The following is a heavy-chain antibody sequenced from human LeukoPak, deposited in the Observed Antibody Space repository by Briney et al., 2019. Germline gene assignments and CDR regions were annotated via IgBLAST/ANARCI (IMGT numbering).Heavy chain of an antibody. V-gene: IGHV4-30-4*01. J-gene: IGHJ6*02. CDR2: IYYSGST. CDR1: GGSISSGDYY. D-gene: IGHD3-10*01. CDR3: ARGPPPGYGSGSYYYYYYGMDV. Sequence: SQTLSLTCTVSGGSISSGDYYWSWIRQPPGKGLEWIGYIYYSGSTYYNPSLKSRVTISVDTSKNQFSLKLSSVTAADTAVYYCARGPPPGYGSGSYYYYYYGMDVWGQGTTVTVSS.